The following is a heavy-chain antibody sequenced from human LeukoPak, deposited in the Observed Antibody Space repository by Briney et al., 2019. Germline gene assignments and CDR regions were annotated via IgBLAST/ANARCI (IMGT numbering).Heavy chain of an antibody. D-gene: IGHD3-10*01. CDR2: IYYSGST. CDR3: ARTTYYYGSGELFSYYYYMDV. J-gene: IGHJ6*03. Sequence: SETLSLTCTVSGGSISSSSYYWGWIRQPPGKGLEWIGSIYYSGSTYYNPSLKSRVTISVDTSKNQFSLKLSSVTAADAAVYYCARTTYYYGSGELFSYYYYMDVWGKGTTVTISS. CDR1: GGSISSSSYY. V-gene: IGHV4-39*07.